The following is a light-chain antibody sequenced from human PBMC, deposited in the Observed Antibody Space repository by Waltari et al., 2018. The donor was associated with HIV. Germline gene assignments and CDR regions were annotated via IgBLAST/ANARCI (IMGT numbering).Light chain of an antibody. CDR2: DVN. Sequence: QSALTQPHSVSGSPGLSLTISCTGTSSYVDTFFSWYQQHPGKAPKVIIYDVNKRPSGVPDRFSGSKSGNTASLTISGLQAEDEADYHCCSHAGNFIFVFGTGTKVTVL. CDR3: CSHAGNFIFV. J-gene: IGLJ1*01. V-gene: IGLV2-11*01. CDR1: SSYVDTF.